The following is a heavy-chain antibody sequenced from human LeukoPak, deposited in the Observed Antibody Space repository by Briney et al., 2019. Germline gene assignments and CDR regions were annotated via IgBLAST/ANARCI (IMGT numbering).Heavy chain of an antibody. Sequence: PSETLSLTCTVSGGSISSYYWSWIRQPPGKGLEWIGYIYYSGSTNYNPSLKSRVTMSVDTSKNQFSLKLSSVTAADTAVYYCARDRPYYYDSSGYYDAFDIWGQGTMVTVSS. CDR2: IYYSGST. D-gene: IGHD3-22*01. CDR1: GGSISSYY. V-gene: IGHV4-59*01. J-gene: IGHJ3*02. CDR3: ARDRPYYYDSSGYYDAFDI.